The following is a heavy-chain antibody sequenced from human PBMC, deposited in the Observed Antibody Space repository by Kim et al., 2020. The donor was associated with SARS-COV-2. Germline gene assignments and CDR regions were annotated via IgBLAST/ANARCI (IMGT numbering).Heavy chain of an antibody. Sequence: TKYSQKYKGGVTITRDTSATTAYMELSSLRSEDTAVYYCARGIAVAATIDYWGQGTLVTVSS. CDR3: ARGIAVAATIDY. CDR2: T. V-gene: IGHV1-3*01. J-gene: IGHJ4*02. D-gene: IGHD6-13*01.